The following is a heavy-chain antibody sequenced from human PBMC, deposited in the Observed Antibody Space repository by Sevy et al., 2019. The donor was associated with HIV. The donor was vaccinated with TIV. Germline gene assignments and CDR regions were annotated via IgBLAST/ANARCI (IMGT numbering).Heavy chain of an antibody. J-gene: IGHJ4*02. Sequence: GGSLRLSCAASGFTFSSYWMHWVRQAPGKGPVWVSGVNSDGSSTNYADSVKGRFTMSRDSGKSTLYLQMNSLRAEDTAVYFCVAANTWQDYWGQGTLVPVS. CDR3: VAANTWQDY. CDR1: GFTFSSYW. CDR2: VNSDGSST. V-gene: IGHV3-74*01. D-gene: IGHD2-15*01.